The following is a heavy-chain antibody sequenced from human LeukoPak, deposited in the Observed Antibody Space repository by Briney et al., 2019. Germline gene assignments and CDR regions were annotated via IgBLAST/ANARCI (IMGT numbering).Heavy chain of an antibody. V-gene: IGHV3-33*08. CDR3: ARHGKVEAQHYFDY. CDR1: GFTFRRYG. CDR2: IWHDGSTE. D-gene: IGHD1-26*01. Sequence: AESLRLSCAASGFTFRRYGMHWVRQAPRKGLEGVAVIWHDGSTEYNTNSVTGRFTLSRDNSKNTLYLQINSLRAEDTAVYYCARHGKVEAQHYFDYWGQGTLVTVSS. J-gene: IGHJ4*02.